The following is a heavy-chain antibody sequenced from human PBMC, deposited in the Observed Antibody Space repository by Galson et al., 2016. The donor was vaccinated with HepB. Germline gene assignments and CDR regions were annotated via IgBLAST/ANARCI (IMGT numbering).Heavy chain of an antibody. CDR2: VSFDGRKK. V-gene: IGHV3-30*03. CDR1: GFTFSKAW. Sequence: SLRLSCAASGFTFSKAWMGWVRQAPGKGLEWAAVVSFDGRKKYYADSMKGRFTISRDNAKNTLYLQMNSLRAEDTAVYYCTRAATVDQDFYYYAMDVWGQGTTVTVSS. CDR3: TRAATVDQDFYYYAMDV. J-gene: IGHJ6*02. D-gene: IGHD4-23*01.